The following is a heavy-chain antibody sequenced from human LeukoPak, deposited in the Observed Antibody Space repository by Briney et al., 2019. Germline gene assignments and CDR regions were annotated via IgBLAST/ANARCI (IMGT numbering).Heavy chain of an antibody. V-gene: IGHV1-2*02. CDR1: GYTFTSYY. Sequence: ASVKVSCKASGYTFTSYYMHWVRQAPGQGLEWMGWINPNSGGTNYAQKFQGRVTMTRDTSISTAYMELSRLRSDDTAVYYCASSTRGYSYGYDAFDIWGQGTMVTVSS. J-gene: IGHJ3*02. CDR3: ASSTRGYSYGYDAFDI. D-gene: IGHD5-18*01. CDR2: INPNSGGT.